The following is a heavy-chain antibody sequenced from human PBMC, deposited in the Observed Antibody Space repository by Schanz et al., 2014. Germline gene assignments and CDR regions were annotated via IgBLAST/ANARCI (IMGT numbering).Heavy chain of an antibody. CDR2: IWSDGTNE. J-gene: IGHJ6*03. CDR1: GFTFSSYS. V-gene: IGHV3-33*08. CDR3: AKGRYYYYYMDV. Sequence: VQLLESGGGLVQPGGSLRLSCAASGFTFSSYSMNWVRQAPGKGLEWVAVIWSDGTNEYYADSVKGRFTISGDSSKYTVYLQMNSLRADDTAVYYCAKGRYYYYYMDVWGNGTTVTVSS.